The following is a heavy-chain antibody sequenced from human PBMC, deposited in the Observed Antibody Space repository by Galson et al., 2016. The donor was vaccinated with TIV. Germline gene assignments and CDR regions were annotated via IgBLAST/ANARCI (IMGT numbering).Heavy chain of an antibody. CDR2: ISGSGGST. Sequence: SLRLSCAASGFTFSSYAMSWVRQAPGKGLEWVAAISGSGGSTYYVDSVKGRFTISRDNSKNTVYLQMNSLRAEDTAVYYFAQNRKTIDYWGQGTLVTVSS. CDR3: AQNRKTIDY. D-gene: IGHD2/OR15-2a*01. V-gene: IGHV3-23*01. J-gene: IGHJ4*02. CDR1: GFTFSSYA.